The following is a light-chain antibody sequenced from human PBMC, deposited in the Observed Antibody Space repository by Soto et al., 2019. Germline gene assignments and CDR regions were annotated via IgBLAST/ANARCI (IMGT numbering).Light chain of an antibody. V-gene: IGKV3-20*01. CDR1: QSVSSY. J-gene: IGKJ1*01. CDR3: QQYSSPPQT. Sequence: EIVLTQSPATLSLSPGERATLSCRASQSVSSYLAWYQQKVGQAPRLLIFAASNRATGIPDRFSGSGSGTDFTLTISRLEPEDFAMYFCQQYSSPPQTFGQGTKVDIK. CDR2: AAS.